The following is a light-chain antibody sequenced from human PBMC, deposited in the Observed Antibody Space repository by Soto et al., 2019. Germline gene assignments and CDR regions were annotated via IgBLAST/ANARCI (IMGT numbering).Light chain of an antibody. CDR1: QGITGW. Sequence: DVQMTQSTSTLSASVGDRVSFTCRASQGITGWLAWYQQKPGKAPKLLIFDASTLESGVPPRFTGSGSGTEFTLSISNLQPDDFATYYCQQYQRYWTFGHGTKVDIK. CDR2: DAS. J-gene: IGKJ1*01. CDR3: QQYQRYWT. V-gene: IGKV1-5*01.